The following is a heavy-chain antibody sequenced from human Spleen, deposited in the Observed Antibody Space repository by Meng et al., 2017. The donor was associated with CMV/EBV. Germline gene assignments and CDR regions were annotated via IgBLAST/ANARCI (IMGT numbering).Heavy chain of an antibody. V-gene: IGHV4-39*01. D-gene: IGHD4-17*01. CDR2: IYYSGRT. CDR1: GGSISSSSYY. J-gene: IGHJ5*02. Sequence: GSLRLSCTVSGGSISSSSYYWGWIRQPPGKGLEWIGSIYYSGRTYYNPSLKSRVTISVDTSKNKFSLKLSSVTAADTAVYYCARLWGTVTTSSGLFDPWGQGTLVTVSS. CDR3: ARLWGTVTTSSGLFDP.